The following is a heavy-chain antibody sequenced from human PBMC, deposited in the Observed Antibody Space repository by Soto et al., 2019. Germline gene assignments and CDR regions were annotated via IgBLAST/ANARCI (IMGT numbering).Heavy chain of an antibody. CDR1: GFTFSNYA. D-gene: IGHD6-19*01. CDR2: ITASGVTT. CDR3: AKEMIASTVADFFDY. J-gene: IGHJ4*02. V-gene: IGHV3-23*01. Sequence: EVQLLESGGGLVQPGGSLRLSCAASGFTFSNYAMTRVRQAPGKGLEWVSTITASGVTTYYADSVKGRFTISRDNSKNTLYLQMPNLRADVTALYYCAKEMIASTVADFFDYWGQGTLVTVSS.